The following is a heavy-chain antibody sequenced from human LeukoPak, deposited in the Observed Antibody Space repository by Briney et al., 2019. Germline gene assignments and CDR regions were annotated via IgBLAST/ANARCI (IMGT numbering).Heavy chain of an antibody. D-gene: IGHD3-10*01. J-gene: IGHJ3*02. Sequence: SETLSLTCTVSGGSVSSGSYYWSWLRQPPGKGLEWIGYIYYSGSTNYNPSLKSRVTISVDTSKNQFSLKLSSVTAAVTAVYYCARGEGYYGSGAIHAFDIWGQGTMVTVSS. CDR1: GGSVSSGSYY. CDR3: ARGEGYYGSGAIHAFDI. CDR2: IYYSGST. V-gene: IGHV4-61*01.